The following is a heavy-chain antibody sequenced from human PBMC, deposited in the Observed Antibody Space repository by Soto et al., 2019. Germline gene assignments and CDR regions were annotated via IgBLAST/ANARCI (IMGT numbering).Heavy chain of an antibody. V-gene: IGHV3-15*01. CDR3: TTRSRPHFLNYDY. Sequence: GGSLRLSCAASGITFSNAWMSWVRLALEKGLEWGGRCPSNTAGGPSYYAAPVKGRFTISRDDSKNTLYLQMNSLKTEYTAVYYRTTRSRPHFLNYDYWDQGTLVTVSS. CDR1: GITFSNAW. J-gene: IGHJ4*02. CDR2: CPSNTAGGPS.